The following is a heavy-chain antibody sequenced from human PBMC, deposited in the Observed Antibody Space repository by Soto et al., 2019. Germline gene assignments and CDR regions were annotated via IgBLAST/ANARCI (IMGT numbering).Heavy chain of an antibody. CDR1: GGSFSGYY. Sequence: QVQLQQWGAGLLKPSETLSLTCAVYGGSFSGYYWSWIRQPPGKGLEWIGEINHSGSTNYNPSLKSRVTISVDTSKNQFSLKLSSVAASDTAVYYCARHAYCSGGSCYYYSVYYYYGMDVWGQGTTVTVSS. CDR2: INHSGST. CDR3: ARHAYCSGGSCYYYSVYYYYGMDV. D-gene: IGHD2-15*01. J-gene: IGHJ6*02. V-gene: IGHV4-34*01.